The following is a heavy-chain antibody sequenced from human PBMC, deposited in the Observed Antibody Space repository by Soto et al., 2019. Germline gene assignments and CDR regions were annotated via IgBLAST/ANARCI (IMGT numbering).Heavy chain of an antibody. J-gene: IGHJ4*02. V-gene: IGHV3-7*03. CDR3: ARESGGRYSSGWPLHYFDY. CDR1: GFTFSSYW. D-gene: IGHD6-19*01. CDR2: IKQDGSEK. Sequence: QPVGSLRLSCAASGFTFSSYWMSWVRQAPGKGLEWVANIKQDGSEKYYVDSVKGRFTISRDNAKNSLYLQMNSLRAEDTAVYYCARESGGRYSSGWPLHYFDYWGQGTLVTVSS.